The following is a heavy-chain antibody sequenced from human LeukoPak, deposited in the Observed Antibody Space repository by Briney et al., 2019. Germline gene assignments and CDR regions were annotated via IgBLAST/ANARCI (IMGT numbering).Heavy chain of an antibody. Sequence: GGSLRLSCAASGFTFSSYAMSWVRQAPGKGLEWVSAISGSGGSTYYADSVKGRFTISRDNSKNTLYLQMNGLRAEDTAVYYCAKRDGDYVRSYADYWGQGTLVTVSS. D-gene: IGHD4-17*01. V-gene: IGHV3-23*01. J-gene: IGHJ4*02. CDR1: GFTFSSYA. CDR2: ISGSGGST. CDR3: AKRDGDYVRSYADY.